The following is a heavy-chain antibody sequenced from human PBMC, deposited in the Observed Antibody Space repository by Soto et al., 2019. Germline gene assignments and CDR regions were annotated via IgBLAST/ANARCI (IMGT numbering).Heavy chain of an antibody. J-gene: IGHJ4*02. CDR1: GGSISSSNYY. D-gene: IGHD1-1*01. CDR2: INYSGST. V-gene: IGHV4-39*01. CDR3: SRPKSQCWRGAFYY. Sequence: SETLSLTCTVSGGSISSSNYYWGWIRQPPGKGLEWIGGINYSGSTYHNPSLKSRVTISVDTSKNQFSLKLSSVTAADTAVYYWSRPKSQCWRGAFYYWGQGTLVTVSS.